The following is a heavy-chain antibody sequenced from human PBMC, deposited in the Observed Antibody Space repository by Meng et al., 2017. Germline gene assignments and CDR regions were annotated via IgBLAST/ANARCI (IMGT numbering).Heavy chain of an antibody. D-gene: IGHD2-15*01. CDR2: IYYSGST. CDR3: ARDLSTAATYYFDY. CDR1: GGSISSSSYY. V-gene: IGHV4-39*07. Sequence: SETLSLTCTVSGGSISSSSYYWGWIRQPPGKGLEWIGSIYYSGSTYYNPSLKSRVTISVDTSKNQFSLKLSSVTAADTAVYYCARDLSTAATYYFDYWGHGTPVTVSS. J-gene: IGHJ4*01.